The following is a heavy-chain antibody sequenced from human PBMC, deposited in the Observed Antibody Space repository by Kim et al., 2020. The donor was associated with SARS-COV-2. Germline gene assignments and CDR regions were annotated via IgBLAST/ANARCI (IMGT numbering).Heavy chain of an antibody. CDR2: MNTNSGNT. CDR1: GYIFTSYG. Sequence: ASVKVSCKASGYIFTSYGINWVRQAPGQGLEWMGWMNTNSGNTGYAQKFLGRITLTRDTSIGTAYMDLSSLNSEDTAVYYCLHLDDASGPYVRGMDVWGQGTTVTVSS. CDR3: LHLDDASGPYVRGMDV. J-gene: IGHJ6*02. D-gene: IGHD3-10*01. V-gene: IGHV1-8*01.